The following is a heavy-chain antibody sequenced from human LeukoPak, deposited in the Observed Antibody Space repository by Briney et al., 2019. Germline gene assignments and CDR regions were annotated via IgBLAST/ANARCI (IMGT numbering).Heavy chain of an antibody. J-gene: IGHJ4*02. CDR1: GFTFSSYE. CDR3: ARDSYGDANFDS. CDR2: ISSSGSTI. D-gene: IGHD4-17*01. V-gene: IGHV3-48*03. Sequence: PGGSLRLSCAASGFTFSSYEMNWVRQAPGEGLEWVSYISSSGSTIYYADSVKGRFTISRDISKNAVYLQMNSLRAEDTAVYYCARDSYGDANFDSWGQGTLVTVSS.